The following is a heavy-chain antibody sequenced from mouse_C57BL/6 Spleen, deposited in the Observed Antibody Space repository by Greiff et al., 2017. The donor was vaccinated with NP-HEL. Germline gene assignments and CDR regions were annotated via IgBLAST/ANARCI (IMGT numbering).Heavy chain of an antibody. CDR2: IHPNSGST. CDR3: ARPLDVPLMDY. V-gene: IGHV1-64*01. CDR1: GYTFTSYW. Sequence: VQLQQPGAELVKPGASVKLSCKASGYTFTSYWMHWVKQRPGQGLEWIGMIHPNSGSTNYNEKFKSKATLTVDKSSSTAYMQLSSLTSEDSAVYYCARPLDVPLMDYWGQGTSVTVSS. J-gene: IGHJ4*01.